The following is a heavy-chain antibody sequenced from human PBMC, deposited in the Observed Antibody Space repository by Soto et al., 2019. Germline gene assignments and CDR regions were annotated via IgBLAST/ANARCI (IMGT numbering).Heavy chain of an antibody. Sequence: QVRLQESGPGLVKPSETLSLSCLVSGDSVGNGPYYWSWIRQSPGEGLEWIAYIYYSGSTNVNPYLGGLVNISIDVAQNPFFLERRAVTAADAAVYFCASVGSSCHRGGCYYYYGLGVWGEGTTVGISS. J-gene: IGHJ6*04. CDR1: GDSVGNGPYY. D-gene: IGHD3-16*01. CDR2: IYYSGST. V-gene: IGHV4-61*01. CDR3: ASVGSSCHRGGCYYYYGLGV.